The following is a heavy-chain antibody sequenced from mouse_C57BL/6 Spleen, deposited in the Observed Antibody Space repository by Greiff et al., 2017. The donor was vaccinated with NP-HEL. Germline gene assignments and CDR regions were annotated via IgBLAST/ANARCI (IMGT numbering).Heavy chain of an antibody. D-gene: IGHD1-1*01. CDR2: INPNYGTT. CDR1: GYSFTDYN. CDR3: ARETGDYGSTYWYFDG. V-gene: IGHV1-39*01. J-gene: IGHJ1*03. Sequence: VQLQQSGPELVKPGASVKISCKASGYSFTDYNMNWVKQSTGTSLEWIGVINPNYGTTSYNQKFKGKATLTVDQSSSTAYMQLNSLTSEDSAVYYCARETGDYGSTYWYFDGWGTGTTVTVSS.